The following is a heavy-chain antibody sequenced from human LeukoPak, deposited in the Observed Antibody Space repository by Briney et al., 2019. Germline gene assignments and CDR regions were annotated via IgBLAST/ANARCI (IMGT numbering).Heavy chain of an antibody. D-gene: IGHD3-9*01. CDR1: GYSISSGYY. J-gene: IGHJ1*01. V-gene: IGHV4-38-2*01. CDR2: IYHSGST. Sequence: SETLSLTCAVSGYSISSGYYWGWIRQPPGKGLEWIGSIYHSGSTYYNPSLKSRVTISVDTSKNQFSLKLSSVTAADTAVYYCARGPRLRYDILTGPPQGFQHWGQGTLVTVSS. CDR3: ARGPRLRYDILTGPPQGFQH.